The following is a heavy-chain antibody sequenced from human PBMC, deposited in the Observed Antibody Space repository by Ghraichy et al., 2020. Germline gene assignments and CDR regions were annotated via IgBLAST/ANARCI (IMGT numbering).Heavy chain of an antibody. CDR1: GGSISSSSYY. V-gene: IGHV4-39*01. J-gene: IGHJ2*01. CDR3: ATDSGSYYSDWYFDL. D-gene: IGHD1-26*01. CDR2: IYYSGST. Sequence: SETLSLTCTVSGGSISSSSYYWGWIRQPPGKGLEWIGSIYYSGSTYYNPSLKSRVTISVDTSKNQFSLKLSSVTAADTAVYYCATDSGSYYSDWYFDLWGRGTLVTVSS.